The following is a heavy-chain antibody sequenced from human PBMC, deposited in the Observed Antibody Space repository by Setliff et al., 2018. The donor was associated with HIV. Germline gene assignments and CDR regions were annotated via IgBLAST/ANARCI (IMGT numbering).Heavy chain of an antibody. CDR3: ASRASHGAFDM. CDR1: GGSISSSSYY. Sequence: ETLSLTCTVSGGSISSSSYYWGWIRQPPGKGLEWVANIKEDGSEKYYMDSVKGRFTISRDNAKNSLYLQMNSLRAEDTALYYCASRASHGAFDMWGQGTMVTVSS. CDR2: IKEDGSEK. J-gene: IGHJ3*02. V-gene: IGHV3-7*03.